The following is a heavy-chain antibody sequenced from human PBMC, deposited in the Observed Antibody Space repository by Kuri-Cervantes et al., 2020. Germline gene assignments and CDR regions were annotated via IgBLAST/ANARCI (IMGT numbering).Heavy chain of an antibody. V-gene: IGHV3-23*01. Sequence: GESLKISCAASGFTFEHYAMSWVRQAPGKGLEWVSSISGSGGITNFADSVKGRFTISRDNAKNTLYLQMNSLRAEDTAVYYCARDAIAVAGVLQYFDYWGQGTLVTVSS. CDR1: GFTFEHYA. CDR3: ARDAIAVAGVLQYFDY. J-gene: IGHJ4*02. D-gene: IGHD6-19*01. CDR2: ISGSGGIT.